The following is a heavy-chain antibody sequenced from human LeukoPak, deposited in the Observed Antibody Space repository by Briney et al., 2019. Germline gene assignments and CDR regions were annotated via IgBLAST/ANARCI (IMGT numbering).Heavy chain of an antibody. CDR3: AKGSGEWRLWYYIDY. CDR2: ISSSSSTI. CDR1: GFTFSRYS. D-gene: IGHD5-18*01. J-gene: IGHJ4*02. Sequence: GVSLRLSCAASGFTFSRYSMNWVRQAPGKGLEWVSYISSSSSTIYYADSVKGRFTISRDNSKNTLYLQMNSLRAEDTAVYYCAKGSGEWRLWYYIDYWGQGTLVTVSS. V-gene: IGHV3-48*01.